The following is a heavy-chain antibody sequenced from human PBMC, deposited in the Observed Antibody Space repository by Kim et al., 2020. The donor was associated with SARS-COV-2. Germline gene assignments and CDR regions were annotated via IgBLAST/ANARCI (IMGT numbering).Heavy chain of an antibody. V-gene: IGHV4-39*07. CDR3: ARVRDGTPFLVY. Sequence: YYNPSLKSRVTISVDTSKNQFSLKLSSVTAADTAVYYCARVRDGTPFLVYWGQGTLVTVSS. J-gene: IGHJ4*02. D-gene: IGHD3-3*01.